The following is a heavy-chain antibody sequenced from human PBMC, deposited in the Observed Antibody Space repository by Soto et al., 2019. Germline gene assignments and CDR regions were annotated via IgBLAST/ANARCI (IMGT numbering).Heavy chain of an antibody. V-gene: IGHV1-69*01. Sequence: SVQLSCQASGGPFGDYPIRWVRQAPGHGPQWVGDIVPLSGTTRHAQNFQGGLTITAEGSTSTVFLELSSLRSADTAGYNYGLWLMDHWGQGTRVTVSS. CDR3: GLWLMDH. J-gene: IGHJ4*02. CDR2: IVPLSGTT. D-gene: IGHD5-12*01. CDR1: GGPFGDYP.